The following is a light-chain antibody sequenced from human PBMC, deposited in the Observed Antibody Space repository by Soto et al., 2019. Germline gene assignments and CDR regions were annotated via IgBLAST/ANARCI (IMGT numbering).Light chain of an antibody. Sequence: DIQMTQSPSSLSASVGDRVTITCQASQDISNYLNWYQQKPGKAPKLLIYDAYNLETGVQSRFSGSGSGTEFTLTIRSLQPDDFATYYCKQYNSYSPTVGQGTKVDIK. J-gene: IGKJ1*01. V-gene: IGKV1-33*01. CDR1: QDISNY. CDR3: KQYNSYSPT. CDR2: DAY.